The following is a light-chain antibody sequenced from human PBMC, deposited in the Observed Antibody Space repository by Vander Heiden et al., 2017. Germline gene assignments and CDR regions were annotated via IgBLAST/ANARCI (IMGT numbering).Light chain of an antibody. J-gene: IGKJ2*01. CDR2: KAS. Sequence: DIQMTQSPSTLSASVGDRVTITCRASQSISSWLAWYQQKPGKAPKLLIYKASSLESVVPSRFSGSGSGTEFTLTISSLQPDDFATYYCQQYNSYPYTFGQGTKLXIK. CDR3: QQYNSYPYT. CDR1: QSISSW. V-gene: IGKV1-5*03.